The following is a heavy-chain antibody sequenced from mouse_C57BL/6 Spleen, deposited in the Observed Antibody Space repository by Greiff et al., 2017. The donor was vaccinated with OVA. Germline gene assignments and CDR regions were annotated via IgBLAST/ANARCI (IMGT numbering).Heavy chain of an antibody. CDR1: GYTFTSYW. Sequence: VQLQQSGAELAKPGASVKLSCKASGYTFTSYWMHWVKPRPGQGLEWIGYINPSSGYTKYNQKFKDKATLTADKSSSTAYMQLSSLTYEDSAVYYCARSYDYDLAWFAYWGQGTLVTVSA. D-gene: IGHD2-4*01. J-gene: IGHJ3*01. CDR2: INPSSGYT. V-gene: IGHV1-7*01. CDR3: ARSYDYDLAWFAY.